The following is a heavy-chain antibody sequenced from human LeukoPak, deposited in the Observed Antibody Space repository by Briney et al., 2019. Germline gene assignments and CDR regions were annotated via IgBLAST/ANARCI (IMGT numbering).Heavy chain of an antibody. D-gene: IGHD3-22*01. CDR3: ARGSLYYYDSSGYSRD. CDR2: ISSSGSTI. V-gene: IGHV3-11*01. Sequence: GGSLRLSCAASGFTFSDYYMSWIRQAPGKGLEWVSYISSSGSTIYYADSVKGRFTISRDNAKNSLYLQMNSLRAEDTAVYYCARGSLYYYDSSGYSRDWGQGTLVTVSS. CDR1: GFTFSDYY. J-gene: IGHJ4*02.